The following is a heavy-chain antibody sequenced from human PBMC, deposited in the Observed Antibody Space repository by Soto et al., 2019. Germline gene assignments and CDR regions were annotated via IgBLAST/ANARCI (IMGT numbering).Heavy chain of an antibody. CDR3: ARERRVGNWGPLKDWYFDL. J-gene: IGHJ2*01. CDR1: GFTFSSYE. CDR2: ISSSGSTI. Sequence: GGSLRLSCAASGFTFSSYEMNWVRQAPGKGLEWVSYISSSGSTIYYADSVKGRFTISRDNAKNSLYLQMNSRRAEDTDVYYCARERRVGNWGPLKDWYFDLWGRGTLVTVSS. D-gene: IGHD3-16*01. V-gene: IGHV3-48*03.